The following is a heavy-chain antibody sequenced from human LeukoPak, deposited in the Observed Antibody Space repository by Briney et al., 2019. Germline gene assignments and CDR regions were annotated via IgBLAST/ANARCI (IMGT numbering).Heavy chain of an antibody. CDR2: IYSGGST. CDR3: ARDQGYYDSSGYDAFDI. Sequence: PGGSLRLSCAASGFTVSSNYMSWVRQAPGKGLEWVSVIYSGGSTYYADSVKGRFTISRDNSRNTLYLQMNSLRAEDTAVYYCARDQGYYDSSGYDAFDIWGQGTMVTVSS. J-gene: IGHJ3*02. D-gene: IGHD3-22*01. V-gene: IGHV3-66*01. CDR1: GFTVSSNY.